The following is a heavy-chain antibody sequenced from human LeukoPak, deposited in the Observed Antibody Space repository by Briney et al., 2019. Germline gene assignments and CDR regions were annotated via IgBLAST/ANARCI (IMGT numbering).Heavy chain of an antibody. CDR1: GFTFTTYW. Sequence: GGSLRPSCAASGFTFTTYWMHWVRQAPGKGLVWVSHISSDGSITSYADSVKGRFTISRDNAKNTLYLQMNSLRAEDTAVYYCARDAVDTANAVWGQGTTVTVSS. D-gene: IGHD5-18*01. J-gene: IGHJ6*02. CDR3: ARDAVDTANAV. V-gene: IGHV3-74*01. CDR2: ISSDGSIT.